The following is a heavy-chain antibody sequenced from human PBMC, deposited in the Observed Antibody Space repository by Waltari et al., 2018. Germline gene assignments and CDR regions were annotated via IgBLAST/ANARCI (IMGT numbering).Heavy chain of an antibody. D-gene: IGHD1-1*01. CDR1: GGSFSSHF. V-gene: IGHV4-34*01. J-gene: IGHJ4*02. Sequence: QVQLHQRGPGVVKPSEPLSLSGVVSGGSFSSHFWMWIRQAPGQGLEWIGQISQSGGTSYNPSLQSRVTISLDTSKKDVSLRLTSVNAADTAVYFCAGGRRWLQLHYWGQGTLVSVSS. CDR2: ISQSGGT. CDR3: AGGRRWLQLHY.